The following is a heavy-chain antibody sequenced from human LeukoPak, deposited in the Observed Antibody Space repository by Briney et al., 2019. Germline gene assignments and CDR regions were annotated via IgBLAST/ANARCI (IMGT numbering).Heavy chain of an antibody. D-gene: IGHD4-17*01. V-gene: IGHV5-51*01. J-gene: IGHJ4*02. CDR2: IYPGDSDT. Sequence: GESLKISCEGSGYDFTSYLIGWVRQMPGKGLEWMGIIYPGDSDTRYSPSFQGQVTISADKSITTAYLQWSSLKASDIAMYYCARLGTTVDYWGQGTLVTVSS. CDR3: ARLGTTVDY. CDR1: GYDFTSYL.